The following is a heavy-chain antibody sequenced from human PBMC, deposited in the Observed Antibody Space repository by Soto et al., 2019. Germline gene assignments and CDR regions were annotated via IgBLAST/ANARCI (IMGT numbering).Heavy chain of an antibody. Sequence: GGSLRLSCAASGFTFSSYGMHWVRQAPGKGLEWVAVISYDGSNKYYADSVKGRFTISRDNSKSTLYLQMNRLRADDTAVFYCARGRYCTSTNCYTDFDYWGQGTPVTVSS. CDR3: ARGRYCTSTNCYTDFDY. J-gene: IGHJ4*02. CDR2: ISYDGSNK. V-gene: IGHV3-30*03. CDR1: GFTFSSYG. D-gene: IGHD2-2*02.